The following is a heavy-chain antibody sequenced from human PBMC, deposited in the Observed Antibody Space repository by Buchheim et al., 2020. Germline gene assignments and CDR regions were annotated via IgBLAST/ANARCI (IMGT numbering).Heavy chain of an antibody. CDR1: GFTFSTYW. J-gene: IGHJ4*02. Sequence: EVKLVESGGGLVQPGGSLRLSCGASGFTFSTYWMSWVRQAPGKGLEWVANIRRDGGMTNYVDSVKGRFTISRDNSKNTLYLQMNSLRAEDTAVYYCARDDSSGYLDYWGQGTL. D-gene: IGHD3-22*01. CDR3: ARDDSSGYLDY. V-gene: IGHV3-7*01. CDR2: IRRDGGMT.